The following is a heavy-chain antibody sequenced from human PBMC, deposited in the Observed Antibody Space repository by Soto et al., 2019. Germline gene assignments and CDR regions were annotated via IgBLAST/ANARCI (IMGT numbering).Heavy chain of an antibody. V-gene: IGHV4-59*01. CDR1: GTSISSYY. Sequence: SETLSLTCTVSGTSISSYYWSWIRQPPGKGLEWIANIRYSGTTNYNPSLASRVTLSVDTSNNQFSLKMTSVTAADRAMYFCARYNSYAIDYWGRGPLVTVSS. CDR3: ARYNSYAIDY. D-gene: IGHD2-8*01. CDR2: IRYSGTT. J-gene: IGHJ4*02.